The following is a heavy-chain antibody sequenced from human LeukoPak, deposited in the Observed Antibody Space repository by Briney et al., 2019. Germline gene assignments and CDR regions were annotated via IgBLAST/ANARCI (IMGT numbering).Heavy chain of an antibody. V-gene: IGHV4-39*07. J-gene: IGHJ3*02. D-gene: IGHD4-17*01. Sequence: SETLSLTCSVSGGSIGSSSDYWAWIRQPPGKGLEWIGSFYYSGTTYRSPSLKSRVTISRATSKNQFLLTLRSVTAADTAIYYCARPAKYGDYEGLGAFDIWGQGTMVAVSP. CDR2: FYYSGTT. CDR1: GGSIGSSSDY. CDR3: ARPAKYGDYEGLGAFDI.